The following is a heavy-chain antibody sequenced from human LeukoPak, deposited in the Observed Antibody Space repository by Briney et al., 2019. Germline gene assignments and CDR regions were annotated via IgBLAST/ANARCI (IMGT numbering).Heavy chain of an antibody. CDR1: GFTFSSYS. Sequence: PGGSLRLSCAASGFTFSSYSMNWVRQAPDKGLEWVAFIGYDGSNKYYADSVKGRFNISRDNSKNTLYLQMKSLRAEDTAVYYCAKMKSGSYYASGIDGWGQGTLVTVSS. D-gene: IGHD3-10*01. V-gene: IGHV3-30*02. CDR3: AKMKSGSYYASGIDG. J-gene: IGHJ4*02. CDR2: IGYDGSNK.